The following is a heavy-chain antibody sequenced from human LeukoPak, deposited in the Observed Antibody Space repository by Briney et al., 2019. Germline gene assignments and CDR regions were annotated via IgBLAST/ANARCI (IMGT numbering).Heavy chain of an antibody. CDR3: ARGDGYCSGGSCYLNWFDP. CDR1: GGSFSGYY. D-gene: IGHD2-15*01. Sequence: SETLSLTCAVYGGSFSGYYWSWIRQPPGKGLEWIGEINHSGSTNYNPSLKSQVTISVDTSKNQFSLKLSSVTAADTAVYYCARGDGYCSGGSCYLNWFDPWGQGTLVTVSS. CDR2: INHSGST. V-gene: IGHV4-34*01. J-gene: IGHJ5*02.